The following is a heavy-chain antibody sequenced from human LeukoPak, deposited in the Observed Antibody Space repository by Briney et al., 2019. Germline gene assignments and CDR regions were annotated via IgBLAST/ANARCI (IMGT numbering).Heavy chain of an antibody. V-gene: IGHV3-33*01. J-gene: IGHJ6*03. CDR1: GFTFSSYG. D-gene: IGHD3-10*01. Sequence: PGGSLRLSCAASGFTFSSYGMHWVRQAPGKGLEWVAVIRYDGSNKYYADSVKGRFTISRDNSKNTLYLQMNSLRAEDTAVYYCARDGSGNYYYYYMDVWGKGTTVTVSS. CDR3: ARDGSGNYYYYYMDV. CDR2: IRYDGSNK.